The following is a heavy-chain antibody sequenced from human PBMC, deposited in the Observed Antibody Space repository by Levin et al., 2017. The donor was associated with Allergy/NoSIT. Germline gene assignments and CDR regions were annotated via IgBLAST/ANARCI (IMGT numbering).Heavy chain of an antibody. J-gene: IGHJ6*02. V-gene: IGHV1-46*01. Sequence: GESLKISCKASGYTFTSYYMHWVRQAPGQGLEWMGIINPSGGSTSYAQKFQGRVTMTRDTSTSTVYMELSSLRSEDTAVYYCARVTMVRGVEDYYGMDVWGQGTTVTVSS. D-gene: IGHD3-10*01. CDR1: GYTFTSYY. CDR3: ARVTMVRGVEDYYGMDV. CDR2: INPSGGST.